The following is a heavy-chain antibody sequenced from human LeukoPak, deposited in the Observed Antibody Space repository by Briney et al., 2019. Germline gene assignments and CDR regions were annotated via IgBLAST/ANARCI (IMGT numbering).Heavy chain of an antibody. CDR3: ARDYGSGSYPRIYFDY. Sequence: PGGSLRLSCAASGFTFSSYAMHWVRQAPGKGLEWVAVISYDGSNKYYADSVKGRFTISRDNSKNTLYLQMNSLRAEDTAMYYCARDYGSGSYPRIYFDYWGQGTLVTVSS. V-gene: IGHV3-30*01. CDR2: ISYDGSNK. D-gene: IGHD3-10*01. J-gene: IGHJ4*02. CDR1: GFTFSSYA.